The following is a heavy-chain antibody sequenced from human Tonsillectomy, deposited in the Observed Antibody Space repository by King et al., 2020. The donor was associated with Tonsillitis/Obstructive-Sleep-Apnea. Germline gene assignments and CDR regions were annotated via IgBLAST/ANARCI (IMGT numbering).Heavy chain of an antibody. CDR1: GGSFSGYY. Sequence: QVQLQQWGAGLLKPSETLSLTCAVYGGSFSGYYWSWLRQSPGKGLEWIGEIHHGGSTNYNPSLKSRVTISVDTSKIQFSLKLNSVTAADTAVYYCARAGYSYNYYYYMDVWAKGTTVTVSS. J-gene: IGHJ6*03. D-gene: IGHD5-18*01. CDR3: ARAGYSYNYYYYMDV. CDR2: IHHGGST. V-gene: IGHV4-34*01.